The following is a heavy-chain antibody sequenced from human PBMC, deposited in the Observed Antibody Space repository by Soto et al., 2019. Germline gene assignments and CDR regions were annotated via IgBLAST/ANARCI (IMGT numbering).Heavy chain of an antibody. Sequence: PGGSLRFSCAASGFTVSSNYMSWVRQAPGKGLEWVSVIYSGGSTYYADSVKGRFTISRDNSKNTLYLQMNSLRAEDTAVYYCARDPLSGYDDYYYYCGMDVWGQGTTVTVSS. CDR2: IYSGGST. CDR1: GFTVSSNY. J-gene: IGHJ6*02. D-gene: IGHD5-12*01. CDR3: ARDPLSGYDDYYYYCGMDV. V-gene: IGHV3-53*01.